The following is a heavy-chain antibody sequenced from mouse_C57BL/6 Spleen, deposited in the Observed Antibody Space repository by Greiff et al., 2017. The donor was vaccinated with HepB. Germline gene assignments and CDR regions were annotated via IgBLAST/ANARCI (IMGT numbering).Heavy chain of an antibody. D-gene: IGHD2-10*02. CDR2: IDPSDSYT. CDR1: GYTFTSYW. CDR3: ARGRYGNYDY. J-gene: IGHJ2*01. Sequence: QVHVKQPGAELVMPGASVKLSCKASGYTFTSYWMHWVKQRPGQGLEWIGEIDPSDSYTNYNQKFKGKSTLTVDKSSSTAYMQLSSLTSEDSAVYYCARGRYGNYDYWGQGTTLTVSS. V-gene: IGHV1-69*01.